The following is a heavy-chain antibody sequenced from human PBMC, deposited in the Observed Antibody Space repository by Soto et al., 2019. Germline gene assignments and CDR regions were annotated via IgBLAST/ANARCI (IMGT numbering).Heavy chain of an antibody. Sequence: GGSLRLSCAASGFTFSSYSMNWVRQAPGKGLEWVSYISSSSSTIYYADSVKGRFTISRDNAKNSLYLQMNSLRAEDTAVYYCASGLQEEYYYYYMDVWGKGTTVTVSS. CDR2: ISSSSSTI. D-gene: IGHD4-4*01. CDR1: GFTFSSYS. CDR3: ASGLQEEYYYYYMDV. V-gene: IGHV3-48*01. J-gene: IGHJ6*03.